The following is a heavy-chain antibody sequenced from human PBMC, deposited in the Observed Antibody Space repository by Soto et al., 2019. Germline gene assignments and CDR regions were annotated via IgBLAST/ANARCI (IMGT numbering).Heavy chain of an antibody. V-gene: IGHV3-33*01. CDR1: GFTFSSYG. CDR3: ARDMEEDIVVVVAATGMDV. D-gene: IGHD2-15*01. CDR2: IWYDGSNK. Sequence: GGSLRLSCAASGFTFSSYGMHWVRQAPGKGLEWVAVIWYDGSNKYYADSVKGRFTISRDNSKNTLYLQMNSLRAEDTAVYYCARDMEEDIVVVVAATGMDVWGKGTTVTVSS. J-gene: IGHJ6*04.